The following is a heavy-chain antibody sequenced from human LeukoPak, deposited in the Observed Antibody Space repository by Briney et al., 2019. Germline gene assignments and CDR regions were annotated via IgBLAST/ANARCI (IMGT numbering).Heavy chain of an antibody. CDR2: INAGNGNT. CDR1: GYTFTSYA. CDR3: AISGVRGVLRYYFDY. V-gene: IGHV1-3*01. D-gene: IGHD3-10*01. Sequence: GASVKVSCKGSGYTFTSYAMHWVRQAPGQRLEWMGWINAGNGNTKYSQKFQGRVTITRDTAASTAYMELSSLRSEDTAVYYCAISGVRGVLRYYFDYWGQGPLVTVSS. J-gene: IGHJ4*02.